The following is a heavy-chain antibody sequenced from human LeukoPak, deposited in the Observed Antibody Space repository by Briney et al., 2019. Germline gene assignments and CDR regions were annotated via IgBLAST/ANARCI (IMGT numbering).Heavy chain of an antibody. J-gene: IGHJ4*02. V-gene: IGHV3-48*01. CDR2: ISETSSFM. Sequence: PGGSLRLSCAASGFTVSSNYMNWVRQAPGKGLEWISYISETSSFMYYADSVKGRFTISGDNAKNSLYLQMSSLRAEDTAVYYCARRLDCWGQGTLVTVSS. CDR1: GFTVSSNY. CDR3: ARRLDC.